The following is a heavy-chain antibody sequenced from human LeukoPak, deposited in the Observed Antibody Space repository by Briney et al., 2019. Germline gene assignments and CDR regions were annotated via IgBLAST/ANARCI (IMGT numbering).Heavy chain of an antibody. V-gene: IGHV3-30*02. CDR1: GFTCSSYG. Sequence: GGSLRLSCAASGFTCSSYGMHWVRQAPGKGLEWVAFIRYDGSNKYYADSVKGRFTISRDNSKNTLYLQMNSLRAEDTAVYYCAKLVDYYGSGSYIGIDYWGQGTLVTVSS. CDR2: IRYDGSNK. D-gene: IGHD3-10*01. CDR3: AKLVDYYGSGSYIGIDY. J-gene: IGHJ4*02.